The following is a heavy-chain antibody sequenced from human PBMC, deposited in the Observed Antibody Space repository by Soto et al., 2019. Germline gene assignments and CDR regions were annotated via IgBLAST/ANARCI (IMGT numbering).Heavy chain of an antibody. D-gene: IGHD3-10*01. J-gene: IGHJ4*02. V-gene: IGHV3-30*04. Sequence: GGSLRLSCAASGFTFRSYAIHWVRQAPGKGLEWVAVISRDGTNKFYVDSVKGRFTISRDNSKDTVYLQMNSLRDEDSAMFYCARSRSGAVADSFDFWGQGTLVTVSS. CDR3: ARSRSGAVADSFDF. CDR1: GFTFRSYA. CDR2: ISRDGTNK.